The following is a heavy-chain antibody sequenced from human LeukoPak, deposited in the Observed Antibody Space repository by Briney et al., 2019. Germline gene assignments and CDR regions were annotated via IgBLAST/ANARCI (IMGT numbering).Heavy chain of an antibody. J-gene: IGHJ4*02. V-gene: IGHV3-74*01. CDR1: GFTFSNYW. Sequence: GGSLRLSCTASGFTFSNYWVHWVRQAPGKGLVWVSRINPDGSTINYADSVKGRFTISRDNAKNTLYLQMNSLRAEDTAVYYCATAGNYRFDYWGQGTLVTVSS. D-gene: IGHD1-7*01. CDR2: INPDGSTI. CDR3: ATAGNYRFDY.